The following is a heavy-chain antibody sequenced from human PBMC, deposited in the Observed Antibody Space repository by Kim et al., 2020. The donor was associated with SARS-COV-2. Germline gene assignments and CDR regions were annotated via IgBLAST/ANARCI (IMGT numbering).Heavy chain of an antibody. V-gene: IGHV4-4*02. Sequence: SETLSLTCAVSGGSISSSNWWSWVRQPPGKGLEWIGEIYHSGSTNYNPSLKSRVTISVDKSKNQFSLKLSSVTAADTAVYYCARDVVVPAAMGPDAFDIWGKGTMVTVSS. CDR3: ARDVVVPAAMGPDAFDI. J-gene: IGHJ3*02. D-gene: IGHD2-2*01. CDR2: IYHSGST. CDR1: GGSISSSNW.